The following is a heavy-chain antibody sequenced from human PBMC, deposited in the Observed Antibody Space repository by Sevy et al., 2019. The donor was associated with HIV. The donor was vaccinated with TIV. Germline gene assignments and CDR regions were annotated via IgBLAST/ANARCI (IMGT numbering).Heavy chain of an antibody. CDR3: ARAYPSRRIVVVPAANYYYMDV. CDR1: GGSFSGYY. Sequence: SQTLSLTCAVYGGSFSGYYWSWIRQPPGKGLEWIGEINHSGSTNYNPSLKSRVTISVDTSKNQFSLKLSSVTAADTAVYYCARAYPSRRIVVVPAANYYYMDVWGTGTTVTVSS. D-gene: IGHD2-2*01. V-gene: IGHV4-34*01. J-gene: IGHJ6*03. CDR2: INHSGST.